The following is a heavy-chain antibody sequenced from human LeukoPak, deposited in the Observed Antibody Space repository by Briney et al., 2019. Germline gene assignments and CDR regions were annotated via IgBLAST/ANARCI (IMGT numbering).Heavy chain of an antibody. CDR3: ARSGLSRFGF. CDR1: GFTFSKYG. Sequence: GGSLRLSCAASGFTFSKYGMSWVRQAPGKGPEWVSAISGSADNTYYADSVKGRFTISRDNSRNILYVQMNSLRAEDTAVYYCARSGLSRFGFWGQGTLVTVSS. CDR2: ISGSADNT. V-gene: IGHV3-23*01. D-gene: IGHD2/OR15-2a*01. J-gene: IGHJ4*02.